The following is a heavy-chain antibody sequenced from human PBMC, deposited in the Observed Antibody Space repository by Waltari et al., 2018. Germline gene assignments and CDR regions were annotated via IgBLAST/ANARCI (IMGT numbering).Heavy chain of an antibody. V-gene: IGHV4-39*07. J-gene: IGHJ4*02. CDR1: GGSISSSSYY. CDR3: ARDGSGYADY. CDR2: IYNSGST. D-gene: IGHD3-22*01. Sequence: QLQLQESGPGLVKPSETLSLTCTVSGGSISSSSYYWGWIRQPPGKGLEWIGSIYNSGSTYYNLSLESRVTISVDTSKNQFSRKLSSVTAADAAVYYCARDGSGYADYWGQGTLVTVSS.